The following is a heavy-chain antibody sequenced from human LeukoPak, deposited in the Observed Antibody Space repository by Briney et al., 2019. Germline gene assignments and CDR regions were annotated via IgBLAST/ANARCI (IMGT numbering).Heavy chain of an antibody. Sequence: GASVKVSCKTSGYTFTSYDINWVRQATGQGLEWMGYMSPNSGNTGYVQKFQGRVTMTSNTSINTAYMELSSLRSEDTAVYYCAGGMTQCMDVWGKGTTVTVSS. CDR3: AGGMTQCMDV. J-gene: IGHJ6*03. D-gene: IGHD3-16*01. CDR1: GYTFTSYD. V-gene: IGHV1-8*01. CDR2: MSPNSGNT.